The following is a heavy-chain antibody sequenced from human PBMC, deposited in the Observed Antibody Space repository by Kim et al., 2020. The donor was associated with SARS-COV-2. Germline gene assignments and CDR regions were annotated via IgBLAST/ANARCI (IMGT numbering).Heavy chain of an antibody. CDR1: GFTFSSYG. Sequence: GGSLRLSCAASGFTFSSYGMHWVRQAPGKGLEWVAVISYDGSNKYYADSVKGRFTISRDNSKNTLYLQMNSLRAEDTAVYYCAKDRDPLTFDYWGQGTL. V-gene: IGHV3-30*18. J-gene: IGHJ4*02. D-gene: IGHD3-9*01. CDR3: AKDRDPLTFDY. CDR2: ISYDGSNK.